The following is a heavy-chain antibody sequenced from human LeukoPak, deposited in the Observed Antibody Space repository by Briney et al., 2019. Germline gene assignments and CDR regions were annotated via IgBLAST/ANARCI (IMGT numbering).Heavy chain of an antibody. CDR3: VRTYFDFLSGQYFDY. Sequence: PSETLSLTCTVSGGSISSYYWSWIRQPPGNGLEWIGYIYYSGSTSYNPSLKSRATISVDASKKQFSLKLSSVTAADTAVYYCVRTYFDFLSGQYFDYWGQGTLVTVSS. D-gene: IGHD3-3*01. V-gene: IGHV4-59*08. CDR1: GGSISSYY. CDR2: IYYSGST. J-gene: IGHJ4*02.